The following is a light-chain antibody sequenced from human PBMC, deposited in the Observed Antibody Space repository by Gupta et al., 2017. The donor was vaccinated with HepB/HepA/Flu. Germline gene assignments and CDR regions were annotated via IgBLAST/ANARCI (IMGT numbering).Light chain of an antibody. CDR2: GAS. V-gene: IGKV3-20*01. J-gene: IGKJ1*01. Sequence: EIVLTQSPGTLSLSPGERATLSCRASQVVTNNYLAWYLQKPGQAPTLRSDGASSRATGIPDRVSGSGSGADRTLPSIRVGTEDVAVYLCQQSGSAPGTFCQVTKVEIK. CDR1: QVVTNNY. CDR3: QQSGSAPGT.